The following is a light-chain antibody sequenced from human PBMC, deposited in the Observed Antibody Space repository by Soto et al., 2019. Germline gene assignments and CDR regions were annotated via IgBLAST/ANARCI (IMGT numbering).Light chain of an antibody. Sequence: DIQLTQSPSFLSASVGDRVTITCRASQGFSSDLAWYQQKPGKAPKLLIYAASTLQSGVPSRFSGSGSGTEFTLTISTLQPEDFATYYCQQLNSYPRTFGRGTKVEIK. CDR2: AAS. J-gene: IGKJ1*01. CDR1: QGFSSD. CDR3: QQLNSYPRT. V-gene: IGKV1-9*01.